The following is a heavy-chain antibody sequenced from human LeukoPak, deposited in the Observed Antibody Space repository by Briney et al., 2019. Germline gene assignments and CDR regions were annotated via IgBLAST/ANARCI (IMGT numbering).Heavy chain of an antibody. CDR2: VYYTGST. CDR3: ARSRVNYGQTDY. CDR1: SGSISIYY. J-gene: IGHJ4*02. Sequence: SETLSLTCTVSSGSISIYYWSWIRQPPGKALEWAGYVYYTGSTNYNPSLKSRVTISVDKSKNQFSLKLSSVTAADTAVYYCARSRVNYGQTDYWGQGTLVTVSS. V-gene: IGHV4-59*12. D-gene: IGHD4-17*01.